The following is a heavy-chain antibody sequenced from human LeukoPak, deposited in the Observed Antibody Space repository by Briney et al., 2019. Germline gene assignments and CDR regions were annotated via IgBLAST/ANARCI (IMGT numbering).Heavy chain of an antibody. J-gene: IGHJ4*02. CDR3: ARASGYYYDSSGYYY. D-gene: IGHD3-22*01. CDR2: IYYSGST. V-gene: IGHV4-39*07. CDR1: GGSISSSSYY. Sequence: SETLSLTCTVSGGSISSSSYYWGWIRQPPGKGLEWIGSIYYSGSTYYNPSLKSRVTISVDTSKNQFSLKLSSVTAADTAVYYCARASGYYYDSSGYYYWGQGTLVTVSS.